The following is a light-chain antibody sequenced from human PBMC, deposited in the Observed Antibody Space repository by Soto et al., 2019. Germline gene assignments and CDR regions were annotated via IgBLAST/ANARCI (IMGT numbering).Light chain of an antibody. CDR2: TAS. J-gene: IGKJ2*01. V-gene: IGKV1-39*01. CDR3: QQSYSTPPT. Sequence: DIQMTQSPSSLSASVGDRVTITCRASQSISNYLNWYQQKPGKAPKLLIYTASNLQSGVPSRFSGSGSGTDFTLTISSLKPEDFATYYCQQSYSTPPTFGQ. CDR1: QSISNY.